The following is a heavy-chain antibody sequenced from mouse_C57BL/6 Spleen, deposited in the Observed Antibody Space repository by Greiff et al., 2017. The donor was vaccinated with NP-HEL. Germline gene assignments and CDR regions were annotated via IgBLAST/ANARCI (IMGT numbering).Heavy chain of an antibody. Sequence: QVQLKQSGAELVRPGTSVKVSCKASGYAFTNYLIEWVKQRPGQGLEWIGVINPGSGGTNYNEKFKGKATLTADKSSSTAYMQLSSLTSEDSAVYFCARSSNSGLAYWGQGTLVTVSA. CDR2: INPGSGGT. CDR1: GYAFTNYL. CDR3: ARSSNSGLAY. D-gene: IGHD2-5*01. J-gene: IGHJ3*01. V-gene: IGHV1-54*01.